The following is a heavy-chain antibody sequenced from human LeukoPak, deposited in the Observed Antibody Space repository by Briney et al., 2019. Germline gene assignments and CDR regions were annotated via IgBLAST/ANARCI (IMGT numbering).Heavy chain of an antibody. J-gene: IGHJ3*02. CDR1: GFTVSSNY. D-gene: IGHD6-19*01. CDR2: IKQDGSEK. Sequence: GGSLRLSCAASGFTVSSNYMSWVRQAPGKGLEWVANIKQDGSEKYYVDSVKGRFTISRDNAKNSLYLQMNSLRAEDTAVYYCARDKMWLGSDAFDIWGQGTMVTVSS. CDR3: ARDKMWLGSDAFDI. V-gene: IGHV3-7*01.